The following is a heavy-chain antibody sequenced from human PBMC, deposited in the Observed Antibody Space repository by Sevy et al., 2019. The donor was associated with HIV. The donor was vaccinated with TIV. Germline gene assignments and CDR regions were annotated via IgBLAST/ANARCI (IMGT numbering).Heavy chain of an antibody. CDR1: GGTFSSYA. Sequence: ASVKVSCKASGGTFSSYAISWVRQAPGQGLEWMGGIIPIFGTANYAQKFQARVTITADESTSTAYMELSSLRSEDTAVYYCARDAAMVLFDYWGQGTLVTVSS. CDR2: IIPIFGTA. V-gene: IGHV1-69*13. D-gene: IGHD5-18*01. J-gene: IGHJ4*02. CDR3: ARDAAMVLFDY.